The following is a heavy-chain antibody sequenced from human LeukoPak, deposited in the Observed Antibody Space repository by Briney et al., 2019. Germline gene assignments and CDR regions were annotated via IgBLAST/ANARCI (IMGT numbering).Heavy chain of an antibody. D-gene: IGHD3-10*01. CDR1: GYSISSGYY. Sequence: SETLSLTCTVSGYSISSGYYWGWIRQPPGKGLEWIGSIYHSGSTYYNPSLKSRVTISVDTSKNQFSLKLSSVTAADTAVYYCARDDLSSGDRYFDYWGQGTLVTVSS. J-gene: IGHJ4*02. V-gene: IGHV4-38-2*02. CDR2: IYHSGST. CDR3: ARDDLSSGDRYFDY.